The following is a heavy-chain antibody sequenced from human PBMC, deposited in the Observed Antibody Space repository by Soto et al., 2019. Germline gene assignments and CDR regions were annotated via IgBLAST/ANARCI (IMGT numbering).Heavy chain of an antibody. J-gene: IGHJ3*02. CDR1: GVSISSSY. CDR2: IYYSGSV. CDR3: ARGMYDSSGFSNPFDI. D-gene: IGHD3-22*01. V-gene: IGHV4-59*01. Sequence: QVQLQESGPGLVKPSETLSLTCTVSGVSISSSYWSWIRQSPGKEMQWIGYIYYSGSVKYNPSLXSXVXIXXAMSRNQLSLRVTPVTAADTALYYCARGMYDSSGFSNPFDIWGQGTMVTVSS.